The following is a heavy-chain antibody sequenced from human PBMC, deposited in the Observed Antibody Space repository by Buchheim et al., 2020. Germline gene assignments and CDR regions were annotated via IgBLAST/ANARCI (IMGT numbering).Heavy chain of an antibody. V-gene: IGHV4-59*01. Sequence: QVQLQESGPGLVKPSETLSLTCTVSGGSISSYYWSWIRQPPGKGLEWIGYIYYSGSTNYNPSLKSRVTISVDTSKNQFSLKLSSVTAADTAVYYCASFSYGGNSGFAYWGQGSL. D-gene: IGHD4-23*01. CDR2: IYYSGST. CDR1: GGSISSYY. J-gene: IGHJ4*02. CDR3: ASFSYGGNSGFAY.